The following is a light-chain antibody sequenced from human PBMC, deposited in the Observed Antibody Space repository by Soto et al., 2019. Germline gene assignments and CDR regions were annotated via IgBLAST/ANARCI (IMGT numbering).Light chain of an antibody. Sequence: IQMTQSPSSLSASVGDRVTITCRASQSIRNELGWYQQKPGKAPKLLIYAASSLQSGVPSRFSGSASGTDFTLTISSLQPEDFATYYCLQDYNYPRAFGQGTKVDIK. CDR3: LQDYNYPRA. V-gene: IGKV1-6*01. CDR2: AAS. J-gene: IGKJ1*01. CDR1: QSIRNE.